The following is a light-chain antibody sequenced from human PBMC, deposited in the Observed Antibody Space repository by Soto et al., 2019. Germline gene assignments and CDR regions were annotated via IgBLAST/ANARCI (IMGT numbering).Light chain of an antibody. CDR3: CSYTRSATLG. CDR2: EVS. V-gene: IGLV2-14*03. CDR1: SSDVGGVND. Sequence: QSALTQPASVSGSPGQSITISCTGSSSDVGGVNDVSWYQQHPGNAPKLLIYEVSNRPSGVSGRFSASKSGNTASLTISGRQSGYDADYYCCSYTRSATLGFAGGTKVTVL. J-gene: IGLJ2*01.